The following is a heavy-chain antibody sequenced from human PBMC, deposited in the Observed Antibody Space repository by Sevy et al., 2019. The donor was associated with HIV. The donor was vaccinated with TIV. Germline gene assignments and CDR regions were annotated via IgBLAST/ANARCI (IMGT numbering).Heavy chain of an antibody. CDR2: IRYDGSNK. D-gene: IGHD2-8*02. V-gene: IGHV3-30*02. CDR3: AKEPVMVVDYYSMDV. CDR1: GFTFSNYG. J-gene: IGHJ6*02. Sequence: GESLKISCAASGFTFSNYGMHWVRQAPGKGLEWVAFIRYDGSNKNNADSVKGRFTISRDNSKNTLYLQMNSLRPEDTAVYYCAKEPVMVVDYYSMDVWGQGTTVTVSS.